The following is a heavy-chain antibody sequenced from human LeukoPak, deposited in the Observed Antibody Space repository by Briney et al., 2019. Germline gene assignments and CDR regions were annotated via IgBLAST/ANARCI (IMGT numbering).Heavy chain of an antibody. CDR1: GYTFTGYY. CDR2: INPNSGDT. CDR3: ARAPSKWEPHTAFDY. D-gene: IGHD1-26*01. J-gene: IGHJ4*02. V-gene: IGHV1-2*06. Sequence: GASVKVSCKASGYTFTGYYVRWVRQAPGQGLEWMGRINPNSGDTNYAQKFQGRVTMTRDTSISTAYMELSRLRSDDTAVYYCARAPSKWEPHTAFDYWGEGTLVTVSS.